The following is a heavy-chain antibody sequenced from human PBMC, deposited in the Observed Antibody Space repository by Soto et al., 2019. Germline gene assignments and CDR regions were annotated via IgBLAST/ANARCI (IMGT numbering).Heavy chain of an antibody. CDR3: ARLDFRAAGTRYNWFDP. V-gene: IGHV4-39*01. CDR2: IYYSGST. J-gene: IGHJ5*02. Sequence: SETLSLTCTVSGGSISSSSYYWGWIRQPPGKGLEWIGSIYYSGSTYYNPSLKSRVTRSVDTSKNQFSQKLSSVTAADTAVYYCARLDFRAAGTRYNWFDPWGQGTLVTVSS. CDR1: GGSISSSSYY. D-gene: IGHD1-1*01.